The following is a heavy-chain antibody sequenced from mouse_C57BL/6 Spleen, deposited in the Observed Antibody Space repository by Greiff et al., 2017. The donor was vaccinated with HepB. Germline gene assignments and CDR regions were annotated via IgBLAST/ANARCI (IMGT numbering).Heavy chain of an antibody. D-gene: IGHD1-1*01. V-gene: IGHV1-26*01. J-gene: IGHJ4*01. CDR2: INPNNGGT. CDR3: ARPGFYGSSYEAMDY. Sequence: VQLQQSGPELVKPGASLKISCTASGFTFTDYYMNWVKQSHGKSLEWIGDINPNNGGTSYNQKFKGKATLTVDKSSSTAYMELRSLTSEDAAVYYCARPGFYGSSYEAMDYWGQGTSVTVSS. CDR1: GFTFTDYY.